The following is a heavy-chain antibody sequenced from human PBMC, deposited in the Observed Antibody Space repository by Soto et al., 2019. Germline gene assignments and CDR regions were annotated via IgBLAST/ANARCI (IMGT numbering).Heavy chain of an antibody. J-gene: IGHJ4*02. CDR2: MNPNTGNA. CDR1: GYTFTSYD. D-gene: IGHD5-18*01. Sequence: QVRLVQSGAEVKKPGASVKVSCKASGYTFTSYDINWVRLVTGQGLEWMGWMNPNTGNAGYAQKFQGRVTMTRSTSISTAYMELSSLGSEDTAVYYWARKYTYGNDDFDQWGQGTPVTVSS. CDR3: ARKYTYGNDDFDQ. V-gene: IGHV1-8*01.